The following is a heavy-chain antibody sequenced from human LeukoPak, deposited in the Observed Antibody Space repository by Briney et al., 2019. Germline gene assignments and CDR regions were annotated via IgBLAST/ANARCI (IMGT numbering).Heavy chain of an antibody. CDR2: ISGSGGST. J-gene: IGHJ4*02. CDR3: AKETVAGIGEDLNY. V-gene: IGHV3-23*01. Sequence: GGSLRLSRAASGFTFSSYAMSWVRQAPGKGLEWVSAISGSGGSTYYADSVKGRFTISRDNSKNTLYLQMNSLRAEDTAVYYCAKETVAGIGEDLNYRGQGTLVTVSS. CDR1: GFTFSSYA. D-gene: IGHD6-19*01.